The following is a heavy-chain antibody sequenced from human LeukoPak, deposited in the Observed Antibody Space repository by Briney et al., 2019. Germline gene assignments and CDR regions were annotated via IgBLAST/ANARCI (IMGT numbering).Heavy chain of an antibody. CDR2: IYYSGST. D-gene: IGHD4-17*01. Sequence: SETLSLTCTVSGGSIGTYYWSWIRRPPGKGLEWIGYIYYSGSTNYNPSLKSRVTISVDTSKNQFSLKLSSVTAADTAVYYCARGPLGDEFADAFDIWGQGTMVTVSS. V-gene: IGHV4-59*01. J-gene: IGHJ3*02. CDR3: ARGPLGDEFADAFDI. CDR1: GGSIGTYY.